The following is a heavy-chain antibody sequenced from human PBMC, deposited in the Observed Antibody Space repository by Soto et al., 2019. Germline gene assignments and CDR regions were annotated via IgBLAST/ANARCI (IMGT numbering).Heavy chain of an antibody. Sequence: ASVKVSCKASGYTFTSYYMHWVRQAPGQGLEWMGIINPSGGSTNYAQKFQGRVTITADESTSTAYMELSSLRSEDTAVYYCARLPLAEYSSSWYNWFDPWGQGTLVTVSS. J-gene: IGHJ5*02. CDR3: ARLPLAEYSSSWYNWFDP. V-gene: IGHV1-46*01. D-gene: IGHD6-13*01. CDR2: INPSGGST. CDR1: GYTFTSYY.